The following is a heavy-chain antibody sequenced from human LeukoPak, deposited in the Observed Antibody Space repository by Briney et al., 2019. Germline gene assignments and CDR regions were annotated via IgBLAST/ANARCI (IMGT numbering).Heavy chain of an antibody. V-gene: IGHV3-30*02. Sequence: SLRLSCAASGFTFDDYAMHWVRQAPGKGLEWVAFIRYDGSNKYYADSVKGRFTISRDNSKNTLYLQMNSLRAEDTAVYYCTKALIAVEDFDYWGQGTLVTVSS. J-gene: IGHJ4*02. CDR3: TKALIAVEDFDY. D-gene: IGHD6-19*01. CDR1: GFTFDDYA. CDR2: IRYDGSNK.